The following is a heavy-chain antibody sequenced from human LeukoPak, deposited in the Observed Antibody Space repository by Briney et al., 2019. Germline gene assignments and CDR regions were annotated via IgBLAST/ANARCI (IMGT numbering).Heavy chain of an antibody. D-gene: IGHD4-17*01. CDR1: GFTFSSYS. J-gene: IGHJ1*01. V-gene: IGHV3-48*01. CDR3: ANRLVTTVTPYFQH. CDR2: ISSSSSTI. Sequence: PGGSLRLSCAASGFTFSSYSMNWVRQAPGKGLEWVSYISSSSSTIYYADSVKGRFTISRDNSRNTLYLQMNSLRVEDTAVYYCANRLVTTVTPYFQHWGQGTLVTVSS.